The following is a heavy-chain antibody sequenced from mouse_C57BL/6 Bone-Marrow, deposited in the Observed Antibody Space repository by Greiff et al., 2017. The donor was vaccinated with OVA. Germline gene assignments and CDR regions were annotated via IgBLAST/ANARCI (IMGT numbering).Heavy chain of an antibody. CDR2: INPSSGYT. CDR3: ARGAMGLRRAWFAY. D-gene: IGHD2-4*01. Sequence: VQLVESGAELARPGASVKMSCKASGYTFTSYTMHWVKQRPGQGLEWIGYINPSSGYTKYNQKFKDKATLTADKSSSTAYMQLSSLTSEDSAVYYCARGAMGLRRAWFAYWGQGTLVTVSA. CDR1: GYTFTSYT. J-gene: IGHJ3*01. V-gene: IGHV1-4*01.